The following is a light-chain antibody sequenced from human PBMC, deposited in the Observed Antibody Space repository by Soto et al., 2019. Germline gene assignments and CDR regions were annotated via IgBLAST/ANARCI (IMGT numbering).Light chain of an antibody. V-gene: IGKV1-39*01. CDR3: QQSYSFPR. CDR1: RSISNY. CDR2: AAS. J-gene: IGKJ1*01. Sequence: DIQMTQSPSSLSASVGDRVTITCRASRSISNYLNWYQQKSGKVPRLLIYAASSLQPGVPSRFSGTGTGTAFTLPITSLQPEDSATYYCQQSYSFPRVGPGTRVDLK.